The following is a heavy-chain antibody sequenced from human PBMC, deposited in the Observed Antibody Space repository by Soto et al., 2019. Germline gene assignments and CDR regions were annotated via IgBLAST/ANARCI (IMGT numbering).Heavy chain of an antibody. CDR1: GGTFSSYA. V-gene: IGHV1-69*13. Sequence: ASVKVSCKASGGTFSSYAISWVRQAPGQGLEWMGGIIPIFGTANYAQKFQGRVTITADESTSTAHMELSSLRSEDTAVYYCARDYPHRGSSGWPHDFGYWGQGTLVTVSS. CDR3: ARDYPHRGSSGWPHDFGY. J-gene: IGHJ4*02. D-gene: IGHD6-19*01. CDR2: IIPIFGTA.